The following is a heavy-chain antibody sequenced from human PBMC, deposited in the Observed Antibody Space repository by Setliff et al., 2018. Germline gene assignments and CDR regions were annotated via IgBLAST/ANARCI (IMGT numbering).Heavy chain of an antibody. V-gene: IGHV3-30*02. CDR3: AKDRDNRWHNFDS. J-gene: IGHJ4*01. CDR1: GFIFSNYG. Sequence: GGSLRLSCAASGFIFSNYGMYWVRQAPGKGLEWVAFIRYDGSNKYYADSVKGRFTISRDNSKNTIYLQMNNLGVDDTAIYYCAKDRDNRWHNFDSWGHGVLVTVSS. D-gene: IGHD1-1*01. CDR2: IRYDGSNK.